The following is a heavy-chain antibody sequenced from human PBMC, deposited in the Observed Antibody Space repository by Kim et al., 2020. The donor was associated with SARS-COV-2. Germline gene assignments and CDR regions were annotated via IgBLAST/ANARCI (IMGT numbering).Heavy chain of an antibody. Sequence: GSLSLTCAVYGGSFSGYYWSWIRQPPGKGLEWIGEINHSGSTNYNPSLKSRVTISVDTSKNQFSLKLSSVTAADTAVYYCARGSLVRGVIITRYYYGMDVWGQGTTVTVSS. V-gene: IGHV4-34*01. CDR1: GGSFSGYY. CDR3: ARGSLVRGVIITRYYYGMDV. J-gene: IGHJ6*02. D-gene: IGHD3-10*01. CDR2: INHSGST.